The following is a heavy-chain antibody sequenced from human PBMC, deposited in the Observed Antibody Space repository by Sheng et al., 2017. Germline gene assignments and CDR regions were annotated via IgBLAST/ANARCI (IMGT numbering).Heavy chain of an antibody. V-gene: IGHV3-23*04. CDR2: ISGSGGST. D-gene: IGHD6-19*01. CDR3: AKGLYSSGWYFDS. Sequence: EVQLVDSGGGLVQPGGSLRLSCAASGFTFVSYTMNWVRQAPGKGLEWVSTISGSGGSTYYADSVKGRFTIFRDNSKKTLYLQMNGLRADDTAVYYCAKGLYSSGWYFDSWGQGTLVTVSS. J-gene: IGHJ4*02. CDR1: GFTFVSYT.